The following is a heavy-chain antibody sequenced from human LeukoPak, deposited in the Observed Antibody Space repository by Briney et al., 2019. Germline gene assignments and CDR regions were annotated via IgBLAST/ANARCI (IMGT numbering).Heavy chain of an antibody. D-gene: IGHD3-3*01. CDR3: AKTSTGVSGTFRGYFDC. Sequence: TGGSLRLSCAASGFTFSSYSMSWVRQAPGKGLEWVSAISGYGGSTYYADSVKGRFTVSRDNSKNTLLLQMNALRAEDTALYYCAKTSTGVSGTFRGYFDCWGQGALVAVSS. CDR2: ISGYGGST. CDR1: GFTFSSYS. V-gene: IGHV3-23*01. J-gene: IGHJ4*02.